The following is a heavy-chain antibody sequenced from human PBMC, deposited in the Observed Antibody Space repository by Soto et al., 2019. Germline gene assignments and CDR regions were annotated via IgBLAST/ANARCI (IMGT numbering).Heavy chain of an antibody. CDR3: ARVGGSYYIAY. V-gene: IGHV4-61*01. D-gene: IGHD1-26*01. Sequence: QVQLQESGPGLVKPSETLSLTCTVSGGSVSSGSYSWSGMRQPPGKGLEWIGYIYHSGTTNYNPSLKSRVTISVDTSKNQFSLKLSSVTAADTAVYYCARVGGSYYIAYWGQGTLVTVSS. J-gene: IGHJ4*02. CDR1: GGSVSSGSYS. CDR2: IYHSGTT.